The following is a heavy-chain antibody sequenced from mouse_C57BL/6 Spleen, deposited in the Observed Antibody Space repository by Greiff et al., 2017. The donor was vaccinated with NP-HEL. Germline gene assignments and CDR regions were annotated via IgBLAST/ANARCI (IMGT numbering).Heavy chain of an antibody. CDR3: ARSGVYYYGSNYYFDY. D-gene: IGHD1-1*01. Sequence: QVQLQQSDAELVKPGASVKISCKVSGYTFTDHTIHWMKQRPEQGLEWIGYIYPRDGSTKYNEKFKGKATLTADKSSSTAYMQLNSLTSEDSAVYFCARSGVYYYGSNYYFDYWGQGTTLTVSS. CDR2: IYPRDGST. CDR1: GYTFTDHT. J-gene: IGHJ2*01. V-gene: IGHV1-78*01.